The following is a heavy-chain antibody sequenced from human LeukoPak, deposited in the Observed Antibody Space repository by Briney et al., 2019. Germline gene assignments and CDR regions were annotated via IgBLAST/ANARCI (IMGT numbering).Heavy chain of an antibody. Sequence: GGSLRLSCTASGFTFGDYAMSWFRQAPGKGLEWVGFIRSKAYGGTTEYAASVKGRFTISRDDSKSIAYLQMNSLKTEDTAVYYCTRESCSGGSCYWVLDYWGQGTLVTVSS. V-gene: IGHV3-49*03. CDR3: TRESCSGGSCYWVLDY. J-gene: IGHJ4*02. CDR2: IRSKAYGGTT. CDR1: GFTFGDYA. D-gene: IGHD2-15*01.